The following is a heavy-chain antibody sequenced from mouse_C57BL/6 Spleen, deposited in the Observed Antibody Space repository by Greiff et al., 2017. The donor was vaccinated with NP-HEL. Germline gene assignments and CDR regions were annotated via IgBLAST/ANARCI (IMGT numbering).Heavy chain of an antibody. CDR1: GYTFTSYW. V-gene: IGHV1-53*01. J-gene: IGHJ2*01. CDR2: INPSNGGT. Sequence: VQLQQPGTELVQPGASVKLSCKASGYTFTSYWMHWVKQRPGQGLEWIGNINPSNGGTNYNEKFKSKATLTVDKSSSTAYMQLSSLTSEDSAVYYCARVDGYYDYFDYWGQGTTLTVSS. D-gene: IGHD2-3*01. CDR3: ARVDGYYDYFDY.